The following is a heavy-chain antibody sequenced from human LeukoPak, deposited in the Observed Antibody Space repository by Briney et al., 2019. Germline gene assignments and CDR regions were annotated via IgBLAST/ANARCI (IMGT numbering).Heavy chain of an antibody. Sequence: SETLPLTCSVSGDSMKGFYWSWIRQPPGKGLEWIGYIFHSGITGYNPFLKSRVTLSVDMSKNRFSLSLKSVTPADTAVYFCSSGPQRFDTWGQGILVTVSS. V-gene: IGHV4-59*01. J-gene: IGHJ5*02. CDR1: GDSMKGFY. D-gene: IGHD2-2*01. CDR2: IFHSGIT. CDR3: SSGPQRFDT.